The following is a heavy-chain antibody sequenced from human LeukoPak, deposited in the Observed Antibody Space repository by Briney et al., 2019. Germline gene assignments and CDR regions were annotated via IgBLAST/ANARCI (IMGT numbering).Heavy chain of an antibody. CDR2: IHTSGST. V-gene: IGHV4-61*02. J-gene: IGHJ4*02. Sequence: SETLSLTCTVSGYSIISGYYWGWIRQPAGKGLEWIGRIHTSGSTNYNPSLKSRVTISLDTSKNQFSLKLNSVTAADTAVYYCARGFDYWGQGTLVTVSS. CDR1: GYSIISGYY. CDR3: ARGFDY.